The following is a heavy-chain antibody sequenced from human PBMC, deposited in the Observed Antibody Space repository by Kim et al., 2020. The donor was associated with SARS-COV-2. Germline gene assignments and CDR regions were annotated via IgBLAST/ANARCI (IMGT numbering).Heavy chain of an antibody. V-gene: IGHV4-39*07. D-gene: IGHD2-15*01. CDR1: GGSISSSSYY. Sequence: SETLSLTCTVSGGSISSSSYYWGWIRQPPGKGLEWIGSIYYSGSTYYNPSLKSRVTISVDTSKNQFSLKLSSVTAADTAVYYCASVATRGFDPWGQGTLVTVSS. CDR3: ASVATRGFDP. J-gene: IGHJ5*02. CDR2: IYYSGST.